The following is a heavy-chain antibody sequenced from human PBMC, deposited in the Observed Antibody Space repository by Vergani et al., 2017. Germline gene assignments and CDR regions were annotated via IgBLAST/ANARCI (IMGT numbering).Heavy chain of an antibody. Sequence: QVQLVQSGAEVKTPGASVKVSCKASGYTFTGYYIHWVRQAPGQGLEWMGRINPSSGGTNCAQKFHGRVTMTGDTSISTAYMDLDSLRSDDTAVYYCARGGYYGSGSYPDDYWGQGTLVTVSS. CDR3: ARGGYYGSGSYPDDY. CDR1: GYTFTGYY. J-gene: IGHJ4*02. CDR2: INPSSGGT. D-gene: IGHD3-10*01. V-gene: IGHV1-2*06.